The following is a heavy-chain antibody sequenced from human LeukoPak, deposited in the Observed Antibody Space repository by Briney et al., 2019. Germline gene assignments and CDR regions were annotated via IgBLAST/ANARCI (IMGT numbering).Heavy chain of an antibody. CDR3: AKDAKRNYDFWDRFDR. V-gene: IGHV3-23*01. Sequence: PGGSLRLSCAASGFTFSTYAMSWVRQAPGKGLEWVSAISGSGESTYYAGSVKGRFTISRDNSKNTLYLQMNSLRAEDTALYYCAKDAKRNYDFWDRFDRWGQGTLVTVSS. CDR1: GFTFSTYA. D-gene: IGHD3-3*01. J-gene: IGHJ5*02. CDR2: ISGSGEST.